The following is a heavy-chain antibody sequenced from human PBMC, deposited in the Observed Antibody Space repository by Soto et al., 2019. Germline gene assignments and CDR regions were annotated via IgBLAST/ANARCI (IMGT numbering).Heavy chain of an antibody. Sequence: SETLSLTCTVSSGSISGYYWSWIRQPPGKGLEWIGSIYSSGTTYYNPSLKSRVTMSVDTSKIQFSLNLSSVTAADTAVYYCARQASYDFWDGRFYYNYYMDVWGKGTPVTVSS. CDR3: ARQASYDFWDGRFYYNYYMDV. CDR1: SGSISGYY. D-gene: IGHD3-3*01. J-gene: IGHJ6*03. V-gene: IGHV4-59*08. CDR2: IYSSGTT.